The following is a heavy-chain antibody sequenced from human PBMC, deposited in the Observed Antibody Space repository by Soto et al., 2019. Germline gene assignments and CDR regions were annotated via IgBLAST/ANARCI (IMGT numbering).Heavy chain of an antibody. CDR3: ARDLWYYYDSSGYIWFDP. D-gene: IGHD3-22*01. CDR2: ISYDGSNK. CDR1: GFTFSSYA. J-gene: IGHJ5*02. Sequence: GGSLRLSCAASGFTFSSYAMHWVRQAPGKGLEWVAVISYDGSNKYYADSVKGRFTISRDNSKNTLYLQMNSLRAEDTAVYYCARDLWYYYDSSGYIWFDPWGQGTLVTVS. V-gene: IGHV3-30-3*01.